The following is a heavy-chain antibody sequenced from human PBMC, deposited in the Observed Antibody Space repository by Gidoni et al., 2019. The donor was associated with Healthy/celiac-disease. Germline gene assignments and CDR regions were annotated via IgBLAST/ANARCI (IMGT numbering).Heavy chain of an antibody. V-gene: IGHV3-48*01. CDR3: ARVDLDAFDI. CDR2: ISRSSSTI. J-gene: IGHJ3*02. Sequence: EVQLVESGGSLVQPGRSLGLSCAASGFPFSIYSMNWVRQAAGKGLEWVSYISRSSSTIDYADSVKGRFTISRDNDKNSLYLQMNSRRAEDTAVYYCARVDLDAFDIWGQVTMVTVSS. CDR1: GFPFSIYS.